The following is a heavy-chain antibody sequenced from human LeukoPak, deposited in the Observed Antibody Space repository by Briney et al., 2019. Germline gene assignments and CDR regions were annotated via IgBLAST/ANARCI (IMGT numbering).Heavy chain of an antibody. CDR3: AREGGYSYGPAFDY. J-gene: IGHJ4*02. D-gene: IGHD5-18*01. Sequence: ASVKVSCKASGGTFISYAISWVRQAPGHGLEWMGGIIPIFGTANYAQKFQGRVTITTDESTSTAHMDLSSLISEDTAVYYCAREGGYSYGPAFDYWGQGTLVTVSS. CDR1: GGTFISYA. V-gene: IGHV1-69*05. CDR2: IIPIFGTA.